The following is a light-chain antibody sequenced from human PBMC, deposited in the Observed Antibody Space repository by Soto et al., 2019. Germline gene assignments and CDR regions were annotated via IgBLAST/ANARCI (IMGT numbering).Light chain of an antibody. J-gene: IGKJ4*01. CDR3: QQRSNYPLT. Sequence: EIVLTQSPATLSLSPGERATLSCRASQSVSSFLAWYQQKPGQAPRLLIYDASNRATGIPARFSGSGSGTDFTLTSSSLEPEHFVVYSRQQRSNYPLTFGGGTKVELK. CDR1: QSVSSF. V-gene: IGKV3-11*01. CDR2: DAS.